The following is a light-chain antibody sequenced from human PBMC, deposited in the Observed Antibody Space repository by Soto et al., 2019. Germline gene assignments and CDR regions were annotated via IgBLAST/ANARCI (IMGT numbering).Light chain of an antibody. CDR2: GAS. CDR3: QQADSFPLT. J-gene: IGKJ4*01. Sequence: DIQMTQSPSSVSASIGDTVTITCRASQDISTLLAWYQQKPGKAPKLLIYGASTLESGVPSWFSGRGSGTDFTLTISSLQPEDFATYFCQQADSFPLTFGGGTKVDIK. V-gene: IGKV1D-12*01. CDR1: QDISTL.